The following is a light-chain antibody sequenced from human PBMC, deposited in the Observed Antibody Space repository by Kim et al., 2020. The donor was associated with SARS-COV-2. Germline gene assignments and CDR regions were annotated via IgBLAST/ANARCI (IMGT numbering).Light chain of an antibody. CDR1: SSDVGCYNY. CDR3: SSYAGSNNLV. CDR2: EVS. J-gene: IGLJ2*01. Sequence: GHSVPSSCTGTSSDVGCYNYVSWYQQHPGKAPKLMIYEVSKRPLGVPDRFSGSKSGNTASLTVSGLQAEDEADYYCSSYAGSNNLVFGGGTQLTVL. V-gene: IGLV2-8*01.